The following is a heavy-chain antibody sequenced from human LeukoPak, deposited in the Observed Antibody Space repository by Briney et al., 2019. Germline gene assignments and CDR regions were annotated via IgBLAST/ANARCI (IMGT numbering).Heavy chain of an antibody. D-gene: IGHD3-10*01. V-gene: IGHV3-23*01. CDR2: ISGSGDST. J-gene: IGHJ4*02. CDR3: AKYYYGLGSYGRYLDY. CDR1: GFPFSSYA. Sequence: QPGGSLRLSCAASGFPFSSYAMSWVRQAPGKGLEWVSSISGSGDSTFYADSVKGRFTISRDNSKNTLFVQMNSLRVEDTAVYYCAKYYYGLGSYGRYLDYWGQGTLVTVSS.